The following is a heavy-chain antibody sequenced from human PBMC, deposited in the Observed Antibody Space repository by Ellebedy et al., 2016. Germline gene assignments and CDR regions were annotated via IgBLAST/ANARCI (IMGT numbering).Heavy chain of an antibody. CDR2: INPNGGVT. D-gene: IGHD5-12*01. J-gene: IGHJ5*02. CDR1: GYTFTGYY. V-gene: IGHV1-2*02. CDR3: ARGEELSAYSGYRHWFDP. Sequence: ASVKVSCKASGYTFTGYYIHWVRQAPGQGLEWNGWINPNGGVTKYARKFQGRVTMTRDTSISTAYMDLKRLRSDDTAVYYCARGEELSAYSGYRHWFDPWGQGTLVTVSS.